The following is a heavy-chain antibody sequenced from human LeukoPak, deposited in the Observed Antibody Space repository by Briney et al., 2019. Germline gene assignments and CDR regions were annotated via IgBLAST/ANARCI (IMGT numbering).Heavy chain of an antibody. Sequence: GGSLRLSCVASGFTFSSYSMNWVRQAPGRGLEWVSSISSSSIYTYYADSVKGRFTISRDNAKNSLYLQMNSLRADDTALYFCARDSTADLDYWGQGTLVAVSS. CDR2: ISSSSIYT. J-gene: IGHJ4*01. CDR3: ARDSTADLDY. D-gene: IGHD6-19*01. V-gene: IGHV3-21*01. CDR1: GFTFSSYS.